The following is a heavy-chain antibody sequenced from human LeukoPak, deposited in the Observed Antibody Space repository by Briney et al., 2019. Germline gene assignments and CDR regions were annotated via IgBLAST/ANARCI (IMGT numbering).Heavy chain of an antibody. J-gene: IGHJ6*02. Sequence: GESLKISCKGSGYSFTSYWIGWVRQMPGKSLEWMGIIYPGDSDTRYSPSFQGQVTISADKSISTAYLQWSSLKASDTAMYYCARMSSTQASEDYYGMDVWGQGTTVTVSS. CDR1: GYSFTSYW. CDR3: ARMSSTQASEDYYGMDV. D-gene: IGHD6-13*01. V-gene: IGHV5-51*01. CDR2: IYPGDSDT.